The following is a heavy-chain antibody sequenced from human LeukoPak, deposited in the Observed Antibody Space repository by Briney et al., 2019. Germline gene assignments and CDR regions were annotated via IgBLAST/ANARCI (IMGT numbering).Heavy chain of an antibody. J-gene: IGHJ3*02. Sequence: SVKVSCKASGGTFSSYAISWVRQAPGQGLEWMGGIIPIFGTANYAQKFQGRVTITADEPTSTAYMELSSLRSEDTAVYYCARAPKRRSYVPVPFDIWGQGTMVTVSS. CDR3: ARAPKRRSYVPVPFDI. CDR2: IIPIFGTA. D-gene: IGHD3-10*02. V-gene: IGHV1-69*13. CDR1: GGTFSSYA.